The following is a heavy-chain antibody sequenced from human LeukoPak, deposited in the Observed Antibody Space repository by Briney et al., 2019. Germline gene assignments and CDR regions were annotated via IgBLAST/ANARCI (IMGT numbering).Heavy chain of an antibody. D-gene: IGHD6-13*01. CDR1: GGSISSYY. Sequence: SETLSLTCTVSGGSISSYYWSWIRQPPGKGLEWIGYIYYSGSTNYNPSLKSRVTISVDTSKNQFSLKLSSVTAADTAVYYCASLGIGSWLHLDCWGQGTLVTVSS. J-gene: IGHJ4*02. CDR3: ASLGIGSWLHLDC. CDR2: IYYSGST. V-gene: IGHV4-59*01.